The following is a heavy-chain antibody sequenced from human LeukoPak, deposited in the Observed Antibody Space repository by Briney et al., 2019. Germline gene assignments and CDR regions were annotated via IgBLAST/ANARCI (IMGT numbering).Heavy chain of an antibody. J-gene: IGHJ4*02. V-gene: IGHV1-46*01. D-gene: IGHD3-3*01. CDR3: ARDGVSVRTLAFDY. CDR1: GYTFTTYD. Sequence: ASVKVSCKASGYTFTTYDVNWVRQAPGQGLEWMGIINPSGGSTSYAQKFQGRVTMTRDTSTSTVYMELSSLRSEDTAVYYCARDGVSVRTLAFDYWGQGTLVTVSS. CDR2: INPSGGST.